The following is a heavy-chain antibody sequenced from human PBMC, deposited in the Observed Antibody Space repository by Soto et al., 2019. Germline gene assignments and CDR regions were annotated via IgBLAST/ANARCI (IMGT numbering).Heavy chain of an antibody. Sequence: GGSLRLSCAASGFTFTRYSMNWVRQAPGKGLEWVSSISSTTNYIYYADSMKGRFTVSRGNAKNSVYLEMNSLSAEHTAVYYCARESEDLTSNFDYWGQGTLVTVSS. J-gene: IGHJ4*02. CDR1: GFTFTRYS. CDR3: ARESEDLTSNFDY. CDR2: ISSTTNYI. V-gene: IGHV3-21*01.